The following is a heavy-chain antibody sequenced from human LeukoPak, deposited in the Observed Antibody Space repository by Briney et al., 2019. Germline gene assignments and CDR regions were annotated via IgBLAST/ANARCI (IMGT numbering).Heavy chain of an antibody. J-gene: IGHJ6*02. V-gene: IGHV3-43*02. CDR2: INGDGTTT. CDR1: GFTFDGYG. Sequence: GGSLRLSCAASGFTFDGYGMHWGRQAPGEGLGWVSVINGDGTTTYYGDPVRGRFTTSRDNSKTSLYLQMNSLRTEDTALYYCAKDLDYHYYGMDVWGQGTTVIVSS. CDR3: AKDLDYHYYGMDV.